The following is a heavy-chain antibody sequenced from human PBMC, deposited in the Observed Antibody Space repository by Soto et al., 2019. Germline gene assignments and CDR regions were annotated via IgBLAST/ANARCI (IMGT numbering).Heavy chain of an antibody. V-gene: IGHV4-61*01. CDR1: GEVVGSGQSY. D-gene: IGHD3-10*01. CDR2: IFVTGAT. J-gene: IGHJ6*02. Sequence: QVQLQESGPGLVKPSETLSLICFVSGEVVGSGQSYWNWIRQAPGKGLEWIGHIFVTGATKYSASLKSRVTMSVETSKSQISLNLTSVTAADSATYFCPRGRADSAGSSLGRRMDVWGQGTTVTVAS. CDR3: PRGRADSAGSSLGRRMDV.